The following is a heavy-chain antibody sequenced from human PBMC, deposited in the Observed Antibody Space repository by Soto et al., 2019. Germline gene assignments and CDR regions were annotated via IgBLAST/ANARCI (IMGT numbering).Heavy chain of an antibody. CDR2: IKQDVSEK. Sequence: QTGGSRRLSGAVSGFSFSSYWMTWVRQDPGKEPEWVDNIKQDVSEKYYVDSVKGRFTIARDNSKNSLFLQMNSLTAEDTAIYYCATDSSRFWRGYYPYWREGT. CDR1: GFSFSSYW. V-gene: IGHV3-7*01. J-gene: IGHJ4*02. D-gene: IGHD3-3*01. CDR3: ATDSSRFWRGYYPY.